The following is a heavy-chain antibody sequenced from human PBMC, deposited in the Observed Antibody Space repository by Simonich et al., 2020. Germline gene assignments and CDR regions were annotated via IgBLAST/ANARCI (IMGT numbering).Heavy chain of an antibody. V-gene: IGHV4-59*08. D-gene: IGHD5-12*01. CDR2: IYYSGIT. J-gene: IGHJ4*02. CDR1: GGSISSYY. CDR3: ARHDRWLQFYFDY. Sequence: QVQLQESGPGLVKPSETLSLTCTVSGGSISSYYWSWIRRPPGKGREWIGYIYYSGITNNNPSLKSRVTISVDTSKNQFSLKLSYVTAADTAVYYCARHDRWLQFYFDYWGQGTLVTVSS.